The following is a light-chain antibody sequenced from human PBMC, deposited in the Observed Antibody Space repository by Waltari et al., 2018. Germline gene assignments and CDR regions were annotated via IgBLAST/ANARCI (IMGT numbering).Light chain of an antibody. Sequence: EMVLTQSPGTLPLPPGERATLPCRASQSVGSSFLAWYQHIPGQAPRLLVYGASSRATGIPDRFSGSGSGTAFTLTITRLEPEDFAVYYCQQYGSSPRTFGQGTKVEIK. CDR3: QQYGSSPRT. CDR1: QSVGSSF. V-gene: IGKV3-20*01. CDR2: GAS. J-gene: IGKJ1*01.